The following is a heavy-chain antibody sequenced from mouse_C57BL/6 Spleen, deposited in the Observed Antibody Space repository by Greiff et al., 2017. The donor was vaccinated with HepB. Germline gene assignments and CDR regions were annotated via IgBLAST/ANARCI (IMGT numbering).Heavy chain of an antibody. V-gene: IGHV1-55*01. Sequence: QVQLKQPGAELVKPGASVKMSCKASGYTFTSYWITWVKQRPGQGLEWIGDIYPGSGSTNYNEKFKSKATLTVDTSSSTAYMQLSSLTSEDSAVYYCAREDYGNYAFDYWGQGTTLTVSS. CDR1: GYTFTSYW. J-gene: IGHJ2*01. CDR2: IYPGSGST. CDR3: AREDYGNYAFDY. D-gene: IGHD2-1*01.